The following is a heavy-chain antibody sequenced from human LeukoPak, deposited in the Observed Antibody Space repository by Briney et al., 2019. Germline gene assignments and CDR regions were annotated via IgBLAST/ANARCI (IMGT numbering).Heavy chain of an antibody. CDR2: IYHSGST. V-gene: IGHV4-4*02. CDR1: GGSISSSNW. CDR3: ATAGCYGSGSYYGFDY. Sequence: PSGTLSLTCAVSGGSISSSNWWSWVRQPPGKGLEWIGEIYHSGSTNYNPSLKSRVTISVDKSKNQFSLKLSSVTAADTAVYYCATAGCYGSGSYYGFDYWGQGTLVTVSS. D-gene: IGHD3-10*01. J-gene: IGHJ4*02.